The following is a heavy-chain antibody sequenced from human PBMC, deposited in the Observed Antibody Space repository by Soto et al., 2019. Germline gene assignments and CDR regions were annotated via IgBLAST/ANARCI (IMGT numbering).Heavy chain of an antibody. D-gene: IGHD2-21*02. V-gene: IGHV1-3*01. CDR2: INAGNGNT. Sequence: ASVKVSCKASGYTFTSYAMHWVRQAPGQRLEWMGWINAGNGNTKYSQKFQGRVTITRDTSASTAYMELSSLRSEDTAVYYCARDGSLVVVTAPGIWGQGTMVTVSS. J-gene: IGHJ3*02. CDR1: GYTFTSYA. CDR3: ARDGSLVVVTAPGI.